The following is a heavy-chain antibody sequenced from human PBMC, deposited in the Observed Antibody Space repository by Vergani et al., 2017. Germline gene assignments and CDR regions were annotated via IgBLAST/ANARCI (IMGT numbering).Heavy chain of an antibody. Sequence: QVQLVQSGAEVKKPGSSVKVSCKASVGTFSSYAISWVRQAPGQGLEWMGRIIPIFGTANYAQKFQGRVTITADESTSTAYMELSSLRSEDTAVYYCARDRGYSSSWYGWFDPWGQGTLVTVSS. CDR3: ARDRGYSSSWYGWFDP. D-gene: IGHD6-13*01. J-gene: IGHJ5*02. CDR1: VGTFSSYA. V-gene: IGHV1-69*13. CDR2: IIPIFGTA.